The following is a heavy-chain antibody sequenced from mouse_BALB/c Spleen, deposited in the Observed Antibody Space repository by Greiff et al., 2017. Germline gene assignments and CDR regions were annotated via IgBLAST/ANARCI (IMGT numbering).Heavy chain of an antibody. CDR1: GYTFTSYY. V-gene: IGHV1S81*02. CDR2: INPSNGGT. Sequence: VQLVESGAELVKPGASVKLSCKASGYTFTSYYMYWVKQRPGQGLEWIGEINPSNGGTNFNEKFKSKATLTVDKSSSTAYMQLSSLTSEDSAVYYCTRSAPYAMDYWGQGTSVTVSS. CDR3: TRSAPYAMDY. J-gene: IGHJ4*01.